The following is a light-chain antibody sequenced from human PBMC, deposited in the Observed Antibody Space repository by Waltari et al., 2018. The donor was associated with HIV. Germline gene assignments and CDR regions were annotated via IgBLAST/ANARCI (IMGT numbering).Light chain of an antibody. CDR2: DVS. CDR1: DIDIGNYNL. CDR3: LTYVSKTSTWQ. J-gene: IGLJ3*02. Sequence: QSALTQPASVSGNPGQSVTITCTGTDIDIGNYNLLSWFQQHPGKAPKLLIYDVSKRPSGVSSRFSGSKSGYFASLTISGLLTEDESSYYCLTYVSKTSTWQFGGGTYLTV. V-gene: IGLV2-23*02.